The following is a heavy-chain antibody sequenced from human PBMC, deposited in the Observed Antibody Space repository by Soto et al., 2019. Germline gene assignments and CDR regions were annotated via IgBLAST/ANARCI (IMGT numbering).Heavy chain of an antibody. CDR2: IGTAGDT. CDR1: GFTFSSYD. J-gene: IGHJ6*03. CDR3: ARGPGELERNYYYYMDV. D-gene: IGHD1-1*01. V-gene: IGHV3-13*01. Sequence: GGSLRLSCAASGFTFSSYDMHWVRQATGKGLEWVSAIGTAGDTYYPGSVKGRFTISRENAKNSLYLQMNSLRAGDTAVYYCARGPGELERNYYYYMDVWGKGTTVTVSS.